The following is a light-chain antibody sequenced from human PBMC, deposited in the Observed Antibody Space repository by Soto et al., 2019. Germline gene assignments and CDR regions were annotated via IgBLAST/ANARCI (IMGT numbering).Light chain of an antibody. Sequence: DIQLTQSPSFLSASVGDRVTITCRASQGISSYLAWYQQKPGKAPKLLIYAASTLQSGVPSRFSGSGSGTEFTLTISSLQPEDFATYYCQQVNSYPLTFGGGTKVLSK. CDR3: QQVNSYPLT. V-gene: IGKV1-9*01. CDR2: AAS. CDR1: QGISSY. J-gene: IGKJ4*01.